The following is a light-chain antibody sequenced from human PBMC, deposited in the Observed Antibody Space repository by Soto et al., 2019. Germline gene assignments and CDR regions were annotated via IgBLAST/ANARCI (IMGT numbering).Light chain of an antibody. J-gene: IGKJ1*01. CDR2: AAF. V-gene: IGKV1-39*01. CDR3: QQSYSFPRT. Sequence: DIQMTQSPSSLSASVGDRVTLTCRASQSISSYLNWYQQKPGKAPNLLIHAAFNLQSGVPSRFSGSGSGTDFTLTISSLKPEDFATYYCQQSYSFPRTFGQGTKVDIK. CDR1: QSISSY.